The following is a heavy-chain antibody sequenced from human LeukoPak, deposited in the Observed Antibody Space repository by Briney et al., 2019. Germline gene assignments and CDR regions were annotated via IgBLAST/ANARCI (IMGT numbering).Heavy chain of an antibody. V-gene: IGHV1-2*02. D-gene: IGHD3-10*01. CDR1: GYTFTGYY. Sequence: GASVKVSCKASGYTFTGYYMHWVRQAPGQGLEWMGWINPNSGGTNYAQKFQGRVTMTRDTSISTAYMELSRLRSDDTAVYYCARAGGYYYGSGAYYYYYMDVWGKGTTVTISS. J-gene: IGHJ6*03. CDR3: ARAGGYYYGSGAYYYYYMDV. CDR2: INPNSGGT.